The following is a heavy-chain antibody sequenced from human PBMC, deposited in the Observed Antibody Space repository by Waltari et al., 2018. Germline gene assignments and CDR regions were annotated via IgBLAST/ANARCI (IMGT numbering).Heavy chain of an antibody. Sequence: EVQLVQSGAEVKKPGESLKISCKGSGYSFTSYWIGWVRQMPGKGLEWMGIIYPGDSDTRYSPSFQGQVTISADKSISTAYLQWSSLKASDTAMYYCARHGAESGYVQYYFDYWGQGTLVTVSS. D-gene: IGHD5-12*01. CDR3: ARHGAESGYVQYYFDY. J-gene: IGHJ4*02. CDR2: IYPGDSDT. V-gene: IGHV5-51*01. CDR1: GYSFTSYW.